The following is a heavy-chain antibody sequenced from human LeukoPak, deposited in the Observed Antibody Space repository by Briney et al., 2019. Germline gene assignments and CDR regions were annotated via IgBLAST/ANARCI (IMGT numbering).Heavy chain of an antibody. CDR3: AKDVQSTPYYYYGMDV. D-gene: IGHD2-15*01. CDR1: GFTFSSYA. V-gene: IGHV3-23*01. J-gene: IGHJ6*02. CDR2: ISGSGGST. Sequence: GSLRLSCAASGFTFSSYAMSWVRQAPGKGLEWVSAISGSGGSTYYADSVKGRFTISRDNSKNTLYLQMNSLRAEDTAVYYCAKDVQSTPYYYYGMDVWGQGTTVTVSS.